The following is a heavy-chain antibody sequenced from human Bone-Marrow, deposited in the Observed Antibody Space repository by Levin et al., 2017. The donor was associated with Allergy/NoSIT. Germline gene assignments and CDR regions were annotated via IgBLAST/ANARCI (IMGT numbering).Heavy chain of an antibody. CDR1: GFSFSEHE. V-gene: IGHV3-48*03. CDR2: ISSRSGTTL. J-gene: IGHJ6*02. Sequence: PGGSLRLSCVGSGFSFSEHEMDWVRQAPGKGLEWVSHISSRSGTTLYYAGSVTGRFTISRDTAKTSLFLQMNPLRAEHTAVYYCARGPKGTVFGGREGPYGLDVWGQGTTVTVSS. D-gene: IGHD3-3*01. CDR3: ARGPKGTVFGGREGPYGLDV.